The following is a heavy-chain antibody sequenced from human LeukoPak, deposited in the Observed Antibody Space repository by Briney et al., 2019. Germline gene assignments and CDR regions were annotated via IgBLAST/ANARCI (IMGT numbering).Heavy chain of an antibody. Sequence: ASVKVSCKASGYTFTGYYMHWVRQAPGQGLEWMGWINPNSGGTNYAQKFQGRVTMTRDTSISTAYMELSRLRSDDTAVYYCARDLGGAAAGISYYGMDVWGQGTTVTVSS. V-gene: IGHV1-2*02. CDR2: INPNSGGT. J-gene: IGHJ6*02. D-gene: IGHD6-13*01. CDR3: ARDLGGAAAGISYYGMDV. CDR1: GYTFTGYY.